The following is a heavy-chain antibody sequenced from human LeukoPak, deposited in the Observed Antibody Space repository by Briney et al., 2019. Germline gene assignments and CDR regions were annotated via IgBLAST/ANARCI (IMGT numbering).Heavy chain of an antibody. CDR1: GYTFINNW. D-gene: IGHD5-12*01. CDR3: ARGATKYMDV. V-gene: IGHV1-2*02. Sequence: GASVKVSCKASGYTFINNWMHWVRQAPGQGLEWMGWINPNSGGTNYAQKFQGRVTMTRDTSISTAYMELSRLRSDDTAVYYCARGATKYMDVWGKGTTVTISS. CDR2: INPNSGGT. J-gene: IGHJ6*03.